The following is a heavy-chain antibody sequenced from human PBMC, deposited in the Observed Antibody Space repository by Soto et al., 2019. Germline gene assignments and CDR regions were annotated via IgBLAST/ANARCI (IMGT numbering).Heavy chain of an antibody. V-gene: IGHV5-51*01. CDR2: IYPGDSDT. D-gene: IGHD6-13*01. CDR1: GYSFTSYW. J-gene: IGHJ6*02. Sequence: GESLKISCKGSGYSFTSYWIGWVRQMPGKGLEWMGIIYPGDSDTRYSPSFQGQVTISADKSISTAYLQWSSLKASDTAMYYCARTSAGGKYYYGMDVWGQRTTVTVS. CDR3: ARTSAGGKYYYGMDV.